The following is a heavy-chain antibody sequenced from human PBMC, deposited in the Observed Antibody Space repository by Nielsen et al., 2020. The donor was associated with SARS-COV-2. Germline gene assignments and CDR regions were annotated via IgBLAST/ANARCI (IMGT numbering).Heavy chain of an antibody. CDR3: AMTTGVAEFFDY. D-gene: IGHD1-1*01. CDR2: INHSGST. V-gene: IGHV4-34*01. CDR1: GGSFSGYY. Sequence: SETLSLTCAVYGGSFSGYYWSWIRQPPGKGLEWIGEINHSGSTNYNPSLKSRVTISVDTSKNQFSLKLSSVTAADTAVYYCAMTTGVAEFFDYWGQGTLVTVSS. J-gene: IGHJ4*02.